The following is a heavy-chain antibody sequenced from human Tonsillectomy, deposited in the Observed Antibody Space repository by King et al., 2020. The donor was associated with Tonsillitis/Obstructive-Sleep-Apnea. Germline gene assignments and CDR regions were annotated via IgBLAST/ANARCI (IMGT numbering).Heavy chain of an antibody. D-gene: IGHD2-2*01. J-gene: IGHJ3*02. CDR2: IIGSSSTI. Sequence: VQLVESGGDFVQPGGSLRLSCAASGFTFSSYSMNCVRQAPGKGLEWVSYIIGSSSTIYYADSGKGRFTISRDNATNSLYLQMNSLRDEDTAMYYCARARGYCSSTSCPIGAFDIWGQGTMVTVSS. CDR1: GFTFSSYS. CDR3: ARARGYCSSTSCPIGAFDI. V-gene: IGHV3-48*02.